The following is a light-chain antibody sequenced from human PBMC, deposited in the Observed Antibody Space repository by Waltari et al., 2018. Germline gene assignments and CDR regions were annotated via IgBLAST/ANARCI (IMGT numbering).Light chain of an antibody. CDR2: AAS. CDR1: QSIAGW. Sequence: EIRMTQSPSSVSASVGGGVHITCRASQSIAGWLVWYQQTPGRAPKLLIYAASTLESGVPSRFSGSGSGTDFNLTISSLQPEDFATYYCQQANNFPYTFGGGTRIEI. J-gene: IGKJ4*01. V-gene: IGKV1-12*02. CDR3: QQANNFPYT.